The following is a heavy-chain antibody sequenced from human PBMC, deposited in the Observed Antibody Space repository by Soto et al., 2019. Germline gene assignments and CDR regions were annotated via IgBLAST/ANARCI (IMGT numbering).Heavy chain of an antibody. V-gene: IGHV4-59*08. D-gene: IGHD6-13*01. J-gene: IGHJ4*02. CDR2: IYNSGST. Sequence: SGTLYLTCTVSGGTISSYYWSWIRQPPGKGLEWIGYIYNSGSTNYNPSLKSRVTISVDTSKNQFSLKLSSVTAADTAVYYCARGSTGYSSSWYRYWGQGTLVTVSS. CDR3: ARGSTGYSSSWYRY. CDR1: GGTISSYY.